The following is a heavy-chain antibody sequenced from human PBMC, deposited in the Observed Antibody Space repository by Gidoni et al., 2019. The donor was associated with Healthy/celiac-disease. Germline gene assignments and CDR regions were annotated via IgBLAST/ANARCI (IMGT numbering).Heavy chain of an antibody. J-gene: IGHJ4*02. CDR1: GFPLSSYG. V-gene: IGHV3-30*18. CDR2: ISYDGSNK. CDR3: AKDPGQQLAPEYYFDY. Sequence: QVQLVESGGGVVQPGRSLRLSCAASGFPLSSYGMHWVRQAPGKGLEWVAVISYDGSNKYYADSVKGRFTISRDNSKNTLYLQMNSLRAEDTAVYYCAKDPGQQLAPEYYFDYWGQGTLVTVSS. D-gene: IGHD6-13*01.